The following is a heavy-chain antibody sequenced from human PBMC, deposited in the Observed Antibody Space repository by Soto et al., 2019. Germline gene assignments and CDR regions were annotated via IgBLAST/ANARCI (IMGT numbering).Heavy chain of an antibody. D-gene: IGHD2-2*01. CDR2: IFSNDER. CDR3: AQTEDGGRSRTPAGWFDA. V-gene: IGHV2-26*01. J-gene: IGHJ5*02. Sequence: QVTLKESGPVLVKPTETLTLTCTVSGFSLSNAGMGVSWIRQPPGKALEWLAHIFSNDERRFSTSLKNRLTISKDTFNSTVVLIMTNMDPVDTATYYCAQTEDGGRSRTPAGWFDAWGQGTLVTVSS. CDR1: GFSLSNAGMG.